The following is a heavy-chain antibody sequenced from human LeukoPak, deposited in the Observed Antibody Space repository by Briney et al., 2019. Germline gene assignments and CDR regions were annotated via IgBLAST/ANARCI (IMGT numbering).Heavy chain of an antibody. CDR3: ARGASPLNYYYDSSGYHDALDI. CDR1: GYTFTSYY. D-gene: IGHD3-22*01. V-gene: IGHV1-46*01. J-gene: IGHJ3*02. Sequence: ASVKVSCKASGYTFTSYYMHWVRQAPGQGLEWMGIINPSGGSTSYAQKFQGRVTMTRDTSTSTVYMELSSLRSEDTAVYYCARGASPLNYYYDSSGYHDALDIWGQGTMVTVS. CDR2: INPSGGST.